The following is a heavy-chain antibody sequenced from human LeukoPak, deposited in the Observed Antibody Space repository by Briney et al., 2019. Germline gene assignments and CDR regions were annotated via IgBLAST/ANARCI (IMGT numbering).Heavy chain of an antibody. D-gene: IGHD6-19*01. V-gene: IGHV3-74*01. CDR1: GFTFNKYW. CDR2: VNEDGSRT. J-gene: IGHJ3*01. Sequence: GRSLRLSCAASGFTFNKYWMLWVRQAPGQGLMWVSHVNEDGSRTTYADSVKGRFTVSRDNARNTLYLQMNSLGVDDTAVYYCARGHASGWTRDAFDLWGQGTMLTVSS. CDR3: ARGHASGWTRDAFDL.